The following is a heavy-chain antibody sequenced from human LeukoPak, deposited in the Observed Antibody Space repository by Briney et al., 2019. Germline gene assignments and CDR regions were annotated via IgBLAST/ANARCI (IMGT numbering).Heavy chain of an antibody. CDR1: GGTFSSYA. Sequence: SVKVSCKASGGTFSSYAISWVRQAPGQGLEWMGGIIPVFNTADQAQKFQDRVTITADESTSTAYMELSSLRSEDTAVYYCARCPWQRDGQGAYYFDYWGQGTLVTVSS. J-gene: IGHJ4*02. CDR2: IIPVFNTA. V-gene: IGHV1-69*13. CDR3: ARCPWQRDGQGAYYFDY. D-gene: IGHD5-12*01.